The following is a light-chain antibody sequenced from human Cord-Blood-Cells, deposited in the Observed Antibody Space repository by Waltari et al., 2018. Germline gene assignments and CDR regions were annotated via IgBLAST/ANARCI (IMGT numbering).Light chain of an antibody. J-gene: IGKJ2*01. CDR1: QSVSSN. CDR3: QQYNNWPYT. CDR2: GAS. Sequence: EIVMTQSPATLPVSPGESATLSCRASQSVSSNLAWYHQKPGQAPRLPVYGASTRATGIPASFSGSGSGTEFTLTISSLQSEDFAVYYCQQYNNWPYTFGQGTKLEIK. V-gene: IGKV3-15*01.